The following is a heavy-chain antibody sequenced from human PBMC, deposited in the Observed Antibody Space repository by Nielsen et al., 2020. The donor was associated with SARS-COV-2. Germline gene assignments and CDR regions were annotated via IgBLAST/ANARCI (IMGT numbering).Heavy chain of an antibody. D-gene: IGHD5-18*01. V-gene: IGHV3-48*02. J-gene: IGHJ6*02. CDR2: ISSSGSTI. CDR3: ARDLGGYSRDYGMDV. CDR1: GFTFSSYS. Sequence: GGSLRLSCAASGFTFSSYSMNWVRQAPGKGLEWVSYISSSGSTIYYADSVKGRFTISRDNAKNSLYLQMNSLRDEDTAVYFCARDLGGYSRDYGMDVWGQGTTVIVSS.